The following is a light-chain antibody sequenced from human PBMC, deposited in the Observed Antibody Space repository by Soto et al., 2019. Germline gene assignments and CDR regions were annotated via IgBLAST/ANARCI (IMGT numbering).Light chain of an antibody. CDR2: AAS. V-gene: IGKV1-27*01. CDR3: QNHNSAPYT. J-gene: IGKJ2*01. CDR1: QAISNY. Sequence: DIQMAQSPSSLSASVGDRVTITCRASQAISNYLAWYQQRPGKGPKLLMYAASTLQSGGPSRFSGSGSGTDFTLTISSLQPEDVATYYCQNHNSAPYTFGPGTTLEIK.